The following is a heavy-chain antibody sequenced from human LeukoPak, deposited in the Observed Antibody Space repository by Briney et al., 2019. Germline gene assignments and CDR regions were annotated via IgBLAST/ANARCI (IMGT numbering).Heavy chain of an antibody. V-gene: IGHV3-11*04. CDR2: ISSSGSTI. Sequence: GGSLRLACAASGFTFSNAWMSWVRQAPGEWLEWVSYISSSGSTIYYADSVKGRFTISRDNAKNSLYLQMNSLRAEDTAVYYCAKLGITMIGGVWGKGTTVTISS. CDR3: AKLGITMIGGV. J-gene: IGHJ6*04. D-gene: IGHD3-10*02. CDR1: GFTFSNAW.